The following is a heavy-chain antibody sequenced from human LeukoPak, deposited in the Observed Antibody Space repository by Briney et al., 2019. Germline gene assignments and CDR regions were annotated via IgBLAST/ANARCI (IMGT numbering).Heavy chain of an antibody. V-gene: IGHV3-48*01. CDR2: ISSSSSTI. J-gene: IGHJ6*03. CDR3: ARDRGYCSSTSCWDYYYMDV. D-gene: IGHD2-2*01. Sequence: GGSLRLSCAASGFTFGSYSMNWVRQAPGKGLEWVSYISSSSSTIYYADSVKGRFTISRDNAKNSLYLQMNSLRAEDTAVYYCARDRGYCSSTSCWDYYYMDVWGKGTTVTVSS. CDR1: GFTFGSYS.